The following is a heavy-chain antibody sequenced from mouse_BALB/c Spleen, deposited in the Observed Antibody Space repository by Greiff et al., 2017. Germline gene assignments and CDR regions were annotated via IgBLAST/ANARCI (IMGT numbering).Heavy chain of an antibody. Sequence: EVKLMESGGGLVQPGGSLRLSCATSGFTFTDYYMSWVRQPPGKALEWLGFIRNKANGYTTEYSASVKGRFTISRDNSQSILYLQMNTLRAEDSATYDCARDYYGNYVPFAYWGQGNLVTVSA. J-gene: IGHJ3*01. V-gene: IGHV7-3*02. CDR1: GFTFTDYY. D-gene: IGHD2-1*01. CDR2: IRNKANGYTT. CDR3: ARDYYGNYVPFAY.